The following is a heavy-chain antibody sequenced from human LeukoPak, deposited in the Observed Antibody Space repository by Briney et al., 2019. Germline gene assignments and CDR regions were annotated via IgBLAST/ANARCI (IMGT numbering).Heavy chain of an antibody. D-gene: IGHD4-17*01. CDR1: GGSFSAYY. CDR2: INHSGST. V-gene: IGHV4-34*01. Sequence: SETLSLTCAVYGGSFSAYYWSWIRQPPGKGLEWIGEINHSGSTDYNPSLKSRVTISVDTPKNQFSLKLTSVTAADTAVYYCARDPTEGRYLDYWGQGALVTVSS. J-gene: IGHJ4*02. CDR3: ARDPTEGRYLDY.